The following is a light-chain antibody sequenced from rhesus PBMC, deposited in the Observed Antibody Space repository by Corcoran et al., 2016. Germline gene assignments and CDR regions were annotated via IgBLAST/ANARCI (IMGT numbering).Light chain of an antibody. CDR3: QQGYNTPFT. CDR1: QGISSW. V-gene: IGKV1-18*01. Sequence: DIQMTQSPSSLSASVGDKVTITCRASQGISSWLAWYQQKPGKAPKLLLDAASSLQSGVPSRFSGNGSRTDYPLTISSLQPEDFATYYCQQGYNTPFTFGPGTKLDIK. CDR2: AAS. J-gene: IGKJ3*01.